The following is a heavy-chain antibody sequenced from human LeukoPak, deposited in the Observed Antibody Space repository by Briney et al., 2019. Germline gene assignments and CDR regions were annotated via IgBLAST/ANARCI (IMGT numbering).Heavy chain of an antibody. CDR1: GFIFSSYA. J-gene: IGHJ4*02. CDR3: AKHGYSSGWYVFDY. V-gene: IGHV3-23*01. Sequence: PGRSLRLSCAVSGFIFSSYAMSWVRQAPGKGLEWVSGISGSGGSTYYADSVKGRFTISRDNSKNTLFLQMNSLRAEDTAVYYCAKHGYSSGWYVFDYWGQGTPVTVSS. CDR2: ISGSGGST. D-gene: IGHD6-19*01.